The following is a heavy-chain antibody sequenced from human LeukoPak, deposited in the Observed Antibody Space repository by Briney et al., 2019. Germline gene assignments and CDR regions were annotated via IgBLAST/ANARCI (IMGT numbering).Heavy chain of an antibody. V-gene: IGHV4-59*08. D-gene: IGHD4-17*01. CDR2: IYHSGST. Sequence: SETLSLTCTVSGASMSTYYWSWIRQPPGKGLEWIAYIYHSGSTNYNPSLKSRVTISVDTSKNQFSLKLSSVTAADTAVYYCARHPYDYGDYYYFYYYMDVWGKGTTVTVSS. CDR1: GASMSTYY. CDR3: ARHPYDYGDYYYFYYYMDV. J-gene: IGHJ6*03.